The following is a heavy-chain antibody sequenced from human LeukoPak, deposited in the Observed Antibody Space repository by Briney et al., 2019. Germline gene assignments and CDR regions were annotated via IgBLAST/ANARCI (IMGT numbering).Heavy chain of an antibody. CDR1: GDSVSSNSAA. V-gene: IGHV6-1*01. Sequence: PSQTLSLTCAISGDSVSSNSAAWNWIRQSPSRGLEWLGRTYYKSKWYDHYAVSMKSRITIKPDTSKNQFSLQLNSVTPEDTAIYYCARGFNSGFDFWGQGTLVTVSS. CDR3: ARGFNSGFDF. CDR2: TYYKSKWYD. J-gene: IGHJ4*02. D-gene: IGHD7-27*01.